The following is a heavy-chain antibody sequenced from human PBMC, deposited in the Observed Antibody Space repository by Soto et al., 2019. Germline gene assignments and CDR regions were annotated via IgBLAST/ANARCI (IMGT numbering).Heavy chain of an antibody. CDR2: INAGNGNT. CDR1: GYTFTSYA. D-gene: IGHD2-15*01. J-gene: IGHJ4*02. Sequence: QVQLVQSGAEVKKPGASVKVSCKASGYTFTSYAMHWVRQAPGQRLEWMGWINAGNGNTKYSQKFQGRVTITRDTSARTAYMELSSLRSEDTAVYYCAREARSRAFDYWGQGTLVTVSS. CDR3: AREARSRAFDY. V-gene: IGHV1-3*01.